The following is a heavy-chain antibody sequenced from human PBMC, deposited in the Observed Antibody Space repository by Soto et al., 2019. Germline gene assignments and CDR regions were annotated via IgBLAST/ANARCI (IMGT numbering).Heavy chain of an antibody. CDR2: ISRSSRDI. CDR3: ARDLKVAGTNSFYYYGIDV. D-gene: IGHD6-19*01. J-gene: IGHJ6*02. CDR1: GFTFSNYT. Sequence: EVQLVESGGGLVKPGGSLTLSCAASGFTFSNYTMNWVRQAPGKGLEWVSSISRSSRDIYYADSVKGRFTISRDNAKNALYLHMNSLRAGDTALYYCARDLKVAGTNSFYYYGIDVWCQGTTVTVSS. V-gene: IGHV3-21*01.